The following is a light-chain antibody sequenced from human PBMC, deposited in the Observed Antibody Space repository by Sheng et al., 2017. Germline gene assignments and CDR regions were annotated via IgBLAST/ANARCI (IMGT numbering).Light chain of an antibody. CDR1: QSVSSSY. CDR2: GAS. Sequence: EIVLTQSPGTLSLSPGERATLSCRASQSVSSSYLAWYQQKPGQAPRLLIYGASSRATGIPDRFSGSGSGTDFTLTISRLEPEDFGTYYCQQYGTSPKLTFGGGTKVEIK. J-gene: IGKJ4*01. CDR3: QQYGTSPKLT. V-gene: IGKV3-20*01.